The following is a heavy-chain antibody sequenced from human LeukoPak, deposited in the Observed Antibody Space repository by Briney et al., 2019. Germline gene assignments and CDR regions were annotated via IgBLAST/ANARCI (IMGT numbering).Heavy chain of an antibody. CDR1: GFTFDYYA. CDR3: ARDLGIPTSPFDY. Sequence: PGGSLRLSCSVSGFTFDYYAMHWVRHASGTGLEWVSLISAAGFRTNYADSVKGRFTISRDNSKNSLFLQMNSLRSEDTAFYFCARDLGIPTSPFDYWGLGTLVTVSS. D-gene: IGHD3-16*01. J-gene: IGHJ4*02. V-gene: IGHV3-43*02. CDR2: ISAAGFRT.